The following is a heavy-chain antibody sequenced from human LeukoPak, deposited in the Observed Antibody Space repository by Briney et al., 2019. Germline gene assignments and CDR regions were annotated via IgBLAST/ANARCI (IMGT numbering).Heavy chain of an antibody. D-gene: IGHD2-15*01. CDR2: ISYDGSNK. J-gene: IGHJ3*02. Sequence: GGTLRLSCAASGFTFSSYAMHWVRQAPGKGLEWGAVISYDGSNKYYADSVKGRFTIPRDNSKNTLYLQMNSLRAEDTAVYYCAREIYCSGGSCGDAFDIWGQGTMVTVSS. CDR1: GFTFSSYA. V-gene: IGHV3-30-3*01. CDR3: AREIYCSGGSCGDAFDI.